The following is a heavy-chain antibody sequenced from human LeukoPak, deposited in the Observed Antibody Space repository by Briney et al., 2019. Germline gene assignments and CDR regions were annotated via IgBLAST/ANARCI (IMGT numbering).Heavy chain of an antibody. D-gene: IGHD1-26*01. CDR2: IYYSGST. V-gene: IGHV4-39*07. J-gene: IGHJ4*02. CDR3: ARESGSYYYFDF. Sequence: SETLSLTCAVSGGSISSNSYYWGWIRQPPGKGLEWIGSIYYSGSTYYNPSLKSRVTISVDTSKNQFSLKLSSVTAADTAVYYCARESGSYYYFDFWGQGTLVTVSS. CDR1: GGSISSNSYY.